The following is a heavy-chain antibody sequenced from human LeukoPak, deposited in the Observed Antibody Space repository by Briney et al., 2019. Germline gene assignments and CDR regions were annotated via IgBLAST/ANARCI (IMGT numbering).Heavy chain of an antibody. CDR1: GFTFTTYE. J-gene: IGHJ6*02. V-gene: IGHV3-48*03. D-gene: IGHD3/OR15-3a*01. CDR2: ISGSGSTI. Sequence: GGSLRLSCAASGFTFTTYEMNWVRQAPGQGLEWISSISGSGSTIYYADSVEGRFSISRDNAKNSLYLQIDSLRVEDMAIYYCARGRPAPNRIVGLVPYGDVWGQGTTVTVSS. CDR3: ARGRPAPNRIVGLVPYGDV.